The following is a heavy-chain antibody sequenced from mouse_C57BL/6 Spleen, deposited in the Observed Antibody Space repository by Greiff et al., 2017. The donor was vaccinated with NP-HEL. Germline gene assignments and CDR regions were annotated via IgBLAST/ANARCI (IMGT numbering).Heavy chain of an antibody. Sequence: QVQLQQPGAELVKPGASVKLSCKASGYTFTSYWMHWVKQRPGQGLEWIGMIHPNSGSTNYNEKFKSKATLTVDKSSSTAYMQLSSLTSEDSAVYYCARCYYGSVYYFDYWGQGTTLTVSS. CDR2: IHPNSGST. CDR1: GYTFTSYW. CDR3: ARCYYGSVYYFDY. V-gene: IGHV1-64*01. J-gene: IGHJ2*01. D-gene: IGHD1-1*01.